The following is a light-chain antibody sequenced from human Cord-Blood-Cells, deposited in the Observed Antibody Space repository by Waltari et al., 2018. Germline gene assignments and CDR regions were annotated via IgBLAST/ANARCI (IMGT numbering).Light chain of an antibody. CDR3: QQRSNLPGT. CDR2: AAS. V-gene: IGKV3-11*01. Sequence: ETVLPHSPATLSLSPAESATLYSRARQSVSSYLAWYQQKPGHAPRLRIYAASNRATCIPASFSGSRSGKDFTLTISSLEPEDFAVYYCQQRSNLPGTFGGGTKVEIK. CDR1: QSVSSY. J-gene: IGKJ4*01.